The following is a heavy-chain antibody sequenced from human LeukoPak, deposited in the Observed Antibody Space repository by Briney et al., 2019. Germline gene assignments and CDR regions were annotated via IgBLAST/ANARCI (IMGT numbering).Heavy chain of an antibody. CDR3: ARDSSGGFDY. J-gene: IGHJ4*02. D-gene: IGHD3-10*01. CDR2: ISSSSSYI. Sequence: GGSLRLSCAASGFTFSSYSMNWVRQAPGKGLEWVSSISSSSSYIYYADSVKGRFTIPRDNAKNSLYLQMNSLRAEDTALYYCARDSSGGFDYWGQGTLVTVSS. V-gene: IGHV3-21*01. CDR1: GFTFSSYS.